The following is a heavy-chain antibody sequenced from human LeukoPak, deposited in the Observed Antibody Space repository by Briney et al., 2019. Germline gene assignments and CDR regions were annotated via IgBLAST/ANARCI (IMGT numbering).Heavy chain of an antibody. CDR3: ARDGPRITIFGVVIKGDHDAFDI. CDR1: GYTFTSYG. J-gene: IGHJ3*02. CDR2: ISDYNGNT. V-gene: IGHV1-18*01. Sequence: ASVKVSCKASGYTFTSYGISWVRQAPGQGLEWMGWISDYNGNTNYAQKLQGRVTMTTATSTSTAYMELRSLRSDDTAVYYCARDGPRITIFGVVIKGDHDAFDIWGQGTMVTVSS. D-gene: IGHD3-3*01.